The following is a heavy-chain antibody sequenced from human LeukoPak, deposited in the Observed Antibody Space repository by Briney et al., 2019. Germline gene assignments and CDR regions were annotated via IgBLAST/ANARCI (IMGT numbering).Heavy chain of an antibody. CDR1: GGTFSSYA. CDR2: IIPIFGTA. Sequence: SVKVSCKASGGTFSSYAISWVRQAPGQGLEWMGRIIPIFGTANYAQKFQGRVTITTDESTSTAYMERSSLRSEDTAVYYCARGALDYDFWSGYSYYFDYWGQGTLVTVSS. V-gene: IGHV1-69*05. J-gene: IGHJ4*02. D-gene: IGHD3-3*01. CDR3: ARGALDYDFWSGYSYYFDY.